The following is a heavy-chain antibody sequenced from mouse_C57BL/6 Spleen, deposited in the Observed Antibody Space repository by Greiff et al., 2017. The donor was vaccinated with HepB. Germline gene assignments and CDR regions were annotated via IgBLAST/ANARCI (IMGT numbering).Heavy chain of an antibody. CDR1: GFTFTDYY. V-gene: IGHV7-3*01. CDR2: IRNKANGYTT. CDR3: ARYPLIYYDYVYWYFDV. D-gene: IGHD2-4*01. J-gene: IGHJ1*03. Sequence: EVQGVESGGGLVQPGGSLSLSCAASGFTFTDYYMSWVRQPPGKALEWLGFIRNKANGYTTEYSASVKGRFTISRDNSQSILYLQMTARRAEDSATYYCARYPLIYYDYVYWYFDVWGTGTTVTVSS.